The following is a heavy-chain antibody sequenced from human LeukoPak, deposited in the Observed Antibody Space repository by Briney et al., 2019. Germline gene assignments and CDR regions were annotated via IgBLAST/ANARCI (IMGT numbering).Heavy chain of an antibody. CDR2: IYPGDSDT. CDR3: ARRKAVAVVTYFDY. D-gene: IGHD6-13*01. J-gene: IGHJ4*02. Sequence: GESLRISCKGSGDSFTSYWIAWVRQMPGKGLEWMGIIYPGDSDTRYGPSFEGHVTISADKSISTAYLQWSSLKASDTAMYYCARRKAVAVVTYFDYWGQGTLVTASS. V-gene: IGHV5-51*01. CDR1: GDSFTSYW.